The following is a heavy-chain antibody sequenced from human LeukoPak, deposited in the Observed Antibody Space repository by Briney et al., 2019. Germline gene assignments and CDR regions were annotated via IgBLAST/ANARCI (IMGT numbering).Heavy chain of an antibody. D-gene: IGHD6-13*01. J-gene: IGHJ5*02. CDR3: ARLSYSSRLFGP. CDR2: IYYSGST. Sequence: SETLSLTCTVSGGSISSYYWSWIRQPPGKGLEWIGYIYYSGSTNYNPSLKSRVTISVDTSKNQFSLKLSSVTAADTAVYYCARLSYSSRLFGPWGQGTLVTVSS. V-gene: IGHV4-59*08. CDR1: GGSISSYY.